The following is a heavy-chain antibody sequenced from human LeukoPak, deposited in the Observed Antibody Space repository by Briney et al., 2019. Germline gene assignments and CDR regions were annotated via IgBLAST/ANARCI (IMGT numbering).Heavy chain of an antibody. CDR2: TNHSGST. J-gene: IGHJ4*02. V-gene: IGHV4-34*01. CDR1: GGSFSGYY. Sequence: SETLSLTCAVYGGSFSGYYWSWIRQPPGKGLEWIGETNHSGSTNYNPSLKSRVTISVDTSKNQFSLKLSSVTAADTAVYYCARVWNYYDSSGYLDYWGQGTLVTVSS. CDR3: ARVWNYYDSSGYLDY. D-gene: IGHD3-22*01.